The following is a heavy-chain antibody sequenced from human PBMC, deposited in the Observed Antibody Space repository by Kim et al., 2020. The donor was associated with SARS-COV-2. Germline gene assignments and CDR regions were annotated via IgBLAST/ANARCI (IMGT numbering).Heavy chain of an antibody. CDR2: IVVGSGNT. J-gene: IGHJ4*02. D-gene: IGHD2-15*01. Sequence: SVKVSCEASGFTFSSSAVQWVRQARGQRLEWVGWIVVGSGNTNYAQNFQERVTITRDMSTSTAYMELSSLRSEDTAIYYCATISPYCSGASCFDYWGQGTLVTVSS. V-gene: IGHV1-58*01. CDR3: ATISPYCSGASCFDY. CDR1: GFTFSSSA.